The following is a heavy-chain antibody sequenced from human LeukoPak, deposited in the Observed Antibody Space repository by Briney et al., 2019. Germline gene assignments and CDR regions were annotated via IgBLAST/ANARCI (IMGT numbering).Heavy chain of an antibody. V-gene: IGHV4-59*01. CDR1: GGSISSYY. J-gene: IGHJ5*02. D-gene: IGHD2-21*01. CDR2: IYYSGNT. Sequence: SETLSLTCTVSGGSISSYYWSWIRQSPGKGLEWIGFIYYSGNTNSNPSLKSRVTMSVDTSKNQFSLRLTSVTAADTAVYHCASGLRRDWFDPWGQGTLVTVSS. CDR3: ASGLRRDWFDP.